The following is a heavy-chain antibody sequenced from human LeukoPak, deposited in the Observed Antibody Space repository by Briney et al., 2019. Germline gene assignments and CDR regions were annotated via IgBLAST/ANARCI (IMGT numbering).Heavy chain of an antibody. CDR1: GGSISGYY. CDR2: ILDSGST. J-gene: IGHJ4*02. CDR3: ARLPYQGSSLDY. V-gene: IGHV4-59*01. Sequence: SETLSLTCSVSGGSISGYYWSWIRQPPGEGLESIGYILDSGSTNYNPSLKSRVTISVDKSKNQFSLKLSSVTAADTAVYYCARLPYQGSSLDYWGQGTLVTVSS.